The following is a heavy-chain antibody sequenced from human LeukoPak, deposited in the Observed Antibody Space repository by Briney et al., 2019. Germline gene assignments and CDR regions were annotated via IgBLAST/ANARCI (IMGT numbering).Heavy chain of an antibody. D-gene: IGHD4-11*01. CDR2: ISNGGQTI. Sequence: GGSLRLSCAASGFTFSTFEMNWVRQSPGKGLEWISWISNGGQTIYYTDSVKGRFTVSRDNAKNLLFLQMNSLRAEDTAVYYCARDAPGTVTNDYWGQGTPVTVSS. V-gene: IGHV3-48*03. CDR1: GFTFSTFE. J-gene: IGHJ4*02. CDR3: ARDAPGTVTNDY.